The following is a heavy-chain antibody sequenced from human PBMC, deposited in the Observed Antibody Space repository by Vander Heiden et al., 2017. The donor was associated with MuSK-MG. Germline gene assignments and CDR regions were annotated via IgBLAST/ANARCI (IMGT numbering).Heavy chain of an antibody. CDR2: MNPNSGGT. D-gene: IGHD2-15*01. V-gene: IGHV1-2*02. J-gene: IGHJ4*02. Sequence: VQLVQSVAEVKKPGASVKVSCEASGYTFTNYFMHWVRQAPGQGLEWMGWMNPNSGGTNYAQRFQGRVTMTRDTSISTAYMELSRLGSDDTAVYYCARGRYCSGGSCYPDHWGQGTLVTVSS. CDR1: GYTFTNYF. CDR3: ARGRYCSGGSCYPDH.